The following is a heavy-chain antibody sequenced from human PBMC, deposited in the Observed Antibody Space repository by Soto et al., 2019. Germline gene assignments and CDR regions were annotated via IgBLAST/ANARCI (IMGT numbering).Heavy chain of an antibody. D-gene: IGHD6-19*01. Sequence: QLQLQESGSGLVKPSQTLSLTCAVSGGSISSGGYSWSWIRQPPGKGLEWIGYIYHSGSTYYNPSLKSRVTISVDRSKNQFSMKLSSVTAADTAVYYCARAGGLGAVAVDYWGQGTLVTVSS. CDR2: IYHSGST. V-gene: IGHV4-30-2*01. CDR1: GGSISSGGYS. J-gene: IGHJ4*02. CDR3: ARAGGLGAVAVDY.